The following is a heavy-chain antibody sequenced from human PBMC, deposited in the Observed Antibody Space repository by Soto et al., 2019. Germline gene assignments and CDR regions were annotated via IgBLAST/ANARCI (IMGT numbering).Heavy chain of an antibody. J-gene: IGHJ4*02. CDR1: GYTFTSYY. D-gene: IGHD4-17*01. CDR3: AREGDYGGNGGGCVDY. CDR2: INPSGGST. Sequence: QVQLVQSGAEVKKPGASVKVSCKASGYTFTSYYMHWVRQAPGQGLAWMGIINPSGGSTSYAQKFQGRVTTTRDTSTSTVYMELSRRRAEDTAVYYCAREGDYGGNGGGCVDYWGQGTLVTVSS. V-gene: IGHV1-46*01.